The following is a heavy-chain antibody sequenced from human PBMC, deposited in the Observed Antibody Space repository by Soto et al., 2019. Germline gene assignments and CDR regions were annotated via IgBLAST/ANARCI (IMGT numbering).Heavy chain of an antibody. CDR1: GGTFSSSA. J-gene: IGHJ6*02. D-gene: IGHD5-18*01. Sequence: QVQLVQSGAEVKKPGSSVKVSCKASGGTFSSSAISWVRQAPGQGLEWMGGIIPIFGTANYAQKFQGRVTITADESTSTAYMELSSLRSEDTAVYYCASRGYSYGLYYYGMDVWGQGTTVTVSS. CDR3: ASRGYSYGLYYYGMDV. CDR2: IIPIFGTA. V-gene: IGHV1-69*01.